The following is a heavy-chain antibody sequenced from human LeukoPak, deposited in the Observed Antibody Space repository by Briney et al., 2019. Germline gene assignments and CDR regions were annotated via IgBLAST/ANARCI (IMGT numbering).Heavy chain of an antibody. J-gene: IGHJ6*02. Sequence: VGSLRLSCEASGFTFSSHWMSWVRQAPGKGLEWVAIIKQDGSEKDYVDSVTGRFTISRDNAKNSLYLQMNSLRDEDTAVYYCARDTSAWRYGMDVWGQGTTVTVSS. CDR3: ARDTSAWRYGMDV. CDR1: GFTFSSHW. V-gene: IGHV3-7*01. D-gene: IGHD6-19*01. CDR2: IKQDGSEK.